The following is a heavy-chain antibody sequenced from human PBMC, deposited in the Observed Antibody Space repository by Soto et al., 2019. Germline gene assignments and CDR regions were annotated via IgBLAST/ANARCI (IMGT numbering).Heavy chain of an antibody. J-gene: IGHJ4*02. CDR2: IYYSGST. CDR3: ARHMIVVVSSLYYFDY. Sequence: SETLSLTCAVSGYSISSGYYWGWIRQPPGKGLEWIGSIYYSGSTYYNPSLKSRVTISVDTSKNQFSLKLSSVTAADTAVYYRARHMIVVVSSLYYFDYWGQGTLVTVSS. CDR1: GYSISSGYY. D-gene: IGHD3-22*01. V-gene: IGHV4-38-2*01.